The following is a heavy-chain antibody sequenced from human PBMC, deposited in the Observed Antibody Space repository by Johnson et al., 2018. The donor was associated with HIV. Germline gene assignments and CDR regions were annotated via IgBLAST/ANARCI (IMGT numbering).Heavy chain of an antibody. CDR2: IGTAGET. CDR1: GFTFSSYD. Sequence: VQLVESGGGVVQPGGSLRLSCAASGFTFSSYDMHWVRQVTGKGLEWVSAIGTAGETNYPGSVKGRFTISRENAKNSLYLQMNSLRAEDTAVYYCAKDPVGATWAFDIWGQGTVVTVSS. V-gene: IGHV3-13*01. D-gene: IGHD1-26*01. CDR3: AKDPVGATWAFDI. J-gene: IGHJ3*02.